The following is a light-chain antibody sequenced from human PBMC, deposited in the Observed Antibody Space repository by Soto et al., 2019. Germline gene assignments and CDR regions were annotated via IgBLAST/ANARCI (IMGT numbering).Light chain of an antibody. CDR1: QTVSSSS. CDR3: QQYGSSPRT. Sequence: DIVLTQSPGTLSLSPGERATLSCRASQTVSSSSLAWYQQKPGQAPRLLIFGASTRAAGFPDRFSGSGSGTDFTLTSSRLEREDFAVYYCQQYGSSPRTLGQGTKVDIK. V-gene: IGKV3-20*01. J-gene: IGKJ1*01. CDR2: GAS.